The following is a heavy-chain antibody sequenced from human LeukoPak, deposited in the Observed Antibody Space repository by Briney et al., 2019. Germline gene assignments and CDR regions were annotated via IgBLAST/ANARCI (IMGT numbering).Heavy chain of an antibody. Sequence: GGSLGLSCAASGFTITNARMGWVRQAPGKGLEWVGLIKSKIDGGTTDFAAPVKGRFTISIDDPKHTLYLQMNSLKSEDTGVYYCTTGYGHSDFDYWGQGTLVTVSS. CDR3: TTGYGHSDFDY. J-gene: IGHJ4*02. CDR1: GFTITNAR. CDR2: IKSKIDGGTT. D-gene: IGHD3-3*02. V-gene: IGHV3-15*01.